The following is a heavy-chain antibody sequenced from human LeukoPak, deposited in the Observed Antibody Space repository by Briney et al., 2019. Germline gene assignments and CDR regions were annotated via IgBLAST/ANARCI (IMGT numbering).Heavy chain of an antibody. CDR2: ISSSSYI. D-gene: IGHD2-2*01. CDR3: ARRTYCSSTSCPVRAFDI. Sequence: GGSLRLSCAASGFTFSSYSMNWVRQAPGKGLEWVSSISSSSYIYYADSVKGRFTISRDNAKNSLYLQMNSLRAEDTAVYYCARRTYCSSTSCPVRAFDIWGQGTMVTVSS. CDR1: GFTFSSYS. J-gene: IGHJ3*02. V-gene: IGHV3-21*01.